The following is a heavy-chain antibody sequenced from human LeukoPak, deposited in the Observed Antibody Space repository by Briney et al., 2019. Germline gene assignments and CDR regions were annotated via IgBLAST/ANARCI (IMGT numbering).Heavy chain of an antibody. Sequence: ASVKVSCKASGYTFTSNYIHWVRQAPGQGLEWMGMIYPRDGSTSYAQKFQGRVTVTRDTSTSTVHMELSGLRSEDTAVYYCATTPYYYDSSGYVDYWGQGTLVTVSS. CDR1: GYTFTSNY. CDR2: IYPRDGST. J-gene: IGHJ4*02. D-gene: IGHD3-22*01. CDR3: ATTPYYYDSSGYVDY. V-gene: IGHV1-46*01.